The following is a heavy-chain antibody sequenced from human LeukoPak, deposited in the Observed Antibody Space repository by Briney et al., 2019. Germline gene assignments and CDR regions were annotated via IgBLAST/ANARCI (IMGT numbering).Heavy chain of an antibody. Sequence: GGSLRLSCAASGFTFSSYWMSWVRQAPGKGLEWVANIKQDGSEKYYVDSVKGRFTISRDNAKNSLYPQMNSLRAEDTAVYYCARDRYSYDGIYYYMDVWGKGTTVTVSS. V-gene: IGHV3-7*01. CDR3: ARDRYSYDGIYYYMDV. J-gene: IGHJ6*03. CDR1: GFTFSSYW. D-gene: IGHD5-18*01. CDR2: IKQDGSEK.